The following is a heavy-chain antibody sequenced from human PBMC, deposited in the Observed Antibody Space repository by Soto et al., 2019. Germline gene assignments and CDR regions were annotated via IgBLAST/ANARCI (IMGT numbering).Heavy chain of an antibody. CDR3: AREMNYYDTSGDSYFDY. D-gene: IGHD3-22*01. CDR1: GGSISSGTYH. J-gene: IGHJ4*02. V-gene: IGHV4-31*03. CDR2: IYYSGST. Sequence: QVQLQESGPGLVTPSQTLSLTCTVSGGSISSGTYHWTWIRQHPGKGLEWIGYIYYSGSTYYNPSLKSRVTISVDTSKNQFSLRLSSVTAADTAVYYCAREMNYYDTSGDSYFDYWGQGTLVTVSS.